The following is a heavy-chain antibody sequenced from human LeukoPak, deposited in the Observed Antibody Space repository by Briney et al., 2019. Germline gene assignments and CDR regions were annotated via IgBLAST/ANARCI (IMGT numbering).Heavy chain of an antibody. D-gene: IGHD6-13*01. CDR3: ARLTGYSSNWYGAFDI. CDR2: IHYSGTT. CDR1: GGSFSGYY. Sequence: PSETLSLTCAVYGGSFSGYYWSWIRQPPGKGLEWIGYIHYSGTTNYNPSLKSRVSVSVDTSKRQFSLRLSSVTAADTAVYYCARLTGYSSNWYGAFDIWGQGTMVTVSS. V-gene: IGHV4-59*08. J-gene: IGHJ3*02.